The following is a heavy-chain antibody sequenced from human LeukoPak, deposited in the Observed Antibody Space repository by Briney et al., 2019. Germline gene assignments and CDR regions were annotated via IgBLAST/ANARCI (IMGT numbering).Heavy chain of an antibody. CDR1: GGSISGSY. D-gene: IGHD4-17*01. V-gene: IGHV4-59*01. J-gene: IGHJ4*02. CDR2: MYNSGST. CDR3: ARGIESYGDYGY. Sequence: SETLSLTCTVSGGSISGSYWSWLRQPPGKGLEWIAYMYNSGSTNYNPSLKSRVTISIDTSKDQFSLKLSSLTAADTAIYYCARGIESYGDYGYWGQGILVTVSS.